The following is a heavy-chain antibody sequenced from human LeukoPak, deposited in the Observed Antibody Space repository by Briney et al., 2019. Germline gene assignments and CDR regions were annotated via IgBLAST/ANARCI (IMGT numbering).Heavy chain of an antibody. CDR1: RFTFSGHA. D-gene: IGHD6-19*01. V-gene: IGHV3-23*01. J-gene: IGHJ5*02. Sequence: GGSLRLSCAASRFTFSGHAMYWVRQAPGKGLEWVSCIDASGVNTYYADSVKGRFTISRDNSNNTSYLQMNSLRAEDTAVYYCAKGSGSGWYGWFDPWGQGTLVTVSS. CDR2: IDASGVNT. CDR3: AKGSGSGWYGWFDP.